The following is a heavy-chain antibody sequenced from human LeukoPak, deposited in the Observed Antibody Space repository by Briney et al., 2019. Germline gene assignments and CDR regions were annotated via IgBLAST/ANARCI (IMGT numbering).Heavy chain of an antibody. V-gene: IGHV1-8*01. CDR3: GRGGAVAGGDFDY. Sequence: ASVKVSYKASGYTYTSYDINWLRQATGQALEWMGWMNPNSGNTGYAQKYQGRVTITRNTSISTDYIELSTLRCEDTAVYCWGRGGAVAGGDFDYWGQGTLVTVSS. J-gene: IGHJ4*02. CDR1: GYTYTSYD. CDR2: MNPNSGNT. D-gene: IGHD6-19*01.